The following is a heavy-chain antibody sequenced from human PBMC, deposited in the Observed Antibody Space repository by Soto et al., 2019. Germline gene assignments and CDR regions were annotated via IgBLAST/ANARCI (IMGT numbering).Heavy chain of an antibody. CDR2: ISTYNGNT. Sequence: GESLKISCKGSGYSFTSYWISWVRQAPGQGLEWMGWISTYNGNTNFTQKLQGRVTMTTDTSTSTAYMELRSLRSEDTAVYYCARDRGMVVAATVDAFDIWGQGTMVTVSS. CDR3: ARDRGMVVAATVDAFDI. D-gene: IGHD2-15*01. CDR1: GYSFTSYW. J-gene: IGHJ3*02. V-gene: IGHV1-18*04.